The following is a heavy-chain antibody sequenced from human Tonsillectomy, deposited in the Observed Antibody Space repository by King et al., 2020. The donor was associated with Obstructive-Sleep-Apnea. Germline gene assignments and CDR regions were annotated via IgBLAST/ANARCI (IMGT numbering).Heavy chain of an antibody. V-gene: IGHV3-53*04. J-gene: IGHJ4*02. D-gene: IGHD6-19*01. Sequence: VQLVESGGGLVQPGGSLRLSCAASGFSVSNNYMSWVRQAPGKGLEWVSVIYSGTSTYYADSVKGRFTISRHNSKNTLYLQMNSLRAEDTAVYYCASSDYASGWYFECFVYWGLGTLVTVSS. CDR3: ASSDYASGWYFECFVY. CDR1: GFSVSNNY. CDR2: IYSGTST.